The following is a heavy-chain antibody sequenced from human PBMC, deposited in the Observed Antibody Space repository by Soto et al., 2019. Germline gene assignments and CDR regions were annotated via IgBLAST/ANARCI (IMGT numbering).Heavy chain of an antibody. V-gene: IGHV3-72*01. J-gene: IGHJ4*02. Sequence: EVQLVESGGGFVQPGGSLSLSCAASGFTFSDHHMDWVLQAPCKGLDWVGRTRDKTYSYTTEYAASVKGRFTISRDDSANLLYLQMNSLITEDTAVYFCVHYASRGSYGRWGQGTLVTVAS. D-gene: IGHD3-22*01. CDR1: GFTFSDHH. CDR3: VHYASRGSYGR. CDR2: TRDKTYSYTT.